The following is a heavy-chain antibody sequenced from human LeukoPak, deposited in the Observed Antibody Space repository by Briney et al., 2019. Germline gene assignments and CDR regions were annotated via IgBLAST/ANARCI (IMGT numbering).Heavy chain of an antibody. D-gene: IGHD6-19*01. CDR1: GYSFTSYW. J-gene: IGHJ5*02. CDR3: ARPIAVAGTDNWFDP. Sequence: GESLKISCKGSGYSFTSYWIGWVRQMPGKGLEWMGIIYPGDSDTRYSPSFQGQVTTSADKSISTAYLQWSSLKASDTAMYYCARPIAVAGTDNWFDPWGQGTLVTVSS. V-gene: IGHV5-51*01. CDR2: IYPGDSDT.